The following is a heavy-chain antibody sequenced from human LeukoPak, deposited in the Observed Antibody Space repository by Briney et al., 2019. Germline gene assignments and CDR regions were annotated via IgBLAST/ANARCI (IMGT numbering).Heavy chain of an antibody. J-gene: IGHJ4*02. CDR1: GFSLSARGVG. CDR2: IYWDDDK. Sequence: SGPTLLHPPPPLTLTFTLSGFSLSARGVGVGWIRQPPGTALEWLALIYWDDDKRYSPSLKSRLTITKDTSKNQVVLTMTNMDPVDTATYYCAHRQNYYDSSIFDYWGQGTLVTVSS. D-gene: IGHD3-22*01. V-gene: IGHV2-5*02. CDR3: AHRQNYYDSSIFDY.